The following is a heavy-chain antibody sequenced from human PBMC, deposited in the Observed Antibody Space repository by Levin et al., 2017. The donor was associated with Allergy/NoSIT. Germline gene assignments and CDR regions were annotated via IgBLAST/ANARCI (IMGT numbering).Heavy chain of an antibody. CDR2: ISYDGSNK. V-gene: IGHV3-30*04. CDR1: GFTFSSYA. D-gene: IGHD3-22*01. Sequence: GESLKISFAASGFTFSSYAMHWVRQAPGKGLEWVAVISYDGSNKYYADSVKGRFTISRDNSKNTLYLQMNSLRAEDTAVYYCARDVAPGRYYDSSGYYGGYFDYWGQGTLVTVSS. J-gene: IGHJ4*02. CDR3: ARDVAPGRYYDSSGYYGGYFDY.